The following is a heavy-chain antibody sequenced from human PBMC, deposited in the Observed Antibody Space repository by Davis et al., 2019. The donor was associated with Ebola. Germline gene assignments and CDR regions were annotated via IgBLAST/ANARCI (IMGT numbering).Heavy chain of an antibody. Sequence: PGGSLRLSCAASGFTFSSYWMSWVRQAPGKGLEWVANIKQDGSEKYYVDSVKGRFTISRDNAKNSLYLQMNSLRAEDTAVYYCARETTYYDFWSGYYTSYYGMDVWGQGTTVTVSS. CDR3: ARETTYYDFWSGYYTSYYGMDV. D-gene: IGHD3-3*01. CDR2: IKQDGSEK. J-gene: IGHJ6*02. V-gene: IGHV3-7*03. CDR1: GFTFSSYW.